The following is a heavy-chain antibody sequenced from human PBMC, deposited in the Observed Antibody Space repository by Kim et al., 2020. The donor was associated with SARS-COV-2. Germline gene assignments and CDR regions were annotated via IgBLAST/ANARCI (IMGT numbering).Heavy chain of an antibody. V-gene: IGHV4-59*08. D-gene: IGHD3-3*01. CDR3: ARHAALRFLEWLFDY. J-gene: IGHJ4*02. Sequence: PSLKSRVTISVDTSKNQFSLKLSSVTAADTAVYYCARHAALRFLEWLFDYWGQGTLVTVSS.